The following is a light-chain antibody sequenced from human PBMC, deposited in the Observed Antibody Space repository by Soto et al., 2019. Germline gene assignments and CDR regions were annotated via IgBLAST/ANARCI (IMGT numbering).Light chain of an antibody. CDR3: QQRSNWPLT. J-gene: IGKJ4*01. Sequence: EIVLTQSPATLSLSPGERATLACSASQSVSSFLAWYQQKPGQAPMLLIYDASNRATGIPARFSGSGSGTDFTLTISSLEPDDFAVSYCQQRSNWPLTFGGGTKVEIK. CDR2: DAS. V-gene: IGKV3-11*01. CDR1: QSVSSF.